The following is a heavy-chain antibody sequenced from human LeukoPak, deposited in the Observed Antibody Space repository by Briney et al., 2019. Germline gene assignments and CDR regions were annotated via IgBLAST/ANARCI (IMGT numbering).Heavy chain of an antibody. Sequence: ASVNVSYKASGYTFTSYYMHWVRQAPGQGLEWMGIINPSGGSTSYAQKFQGRVTMTRDTSTSTVYMELSSLRSEDTAVYYCAREGTVTTDYGMDVWGQGTTATVSS. CDR1: GYTFTSYY. D-gene: IGHD4-4*01. CDR3: AREGTVTTDYGMDV. V-gene: IGHV1-46*01. J-gene: IGHJ6*02. CDR2: INPSGGST.